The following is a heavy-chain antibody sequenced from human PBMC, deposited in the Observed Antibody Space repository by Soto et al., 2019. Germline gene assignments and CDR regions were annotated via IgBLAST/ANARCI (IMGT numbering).Heavy chain of an antibody. CDR3: ARDRYCTNGVCYIYYYYYMDV. CDR2: IKQDGSEK. CDR1: GFTFSSYW. Sequence: GGSLRLSCAASGFTFSSYWMSWVRQAPGKGLEWVANIKQDGSEKYYVDSVKGRFTISRDNAKNSLYLQMNSLRAEDTAVYYCARDRYCTNGVCYIYYYYYMDVWGKGTTVTVS. J-gene: IGHJ6*03. D-gene: IGHD2-8*01. V-gene: IGHV3-7*01.